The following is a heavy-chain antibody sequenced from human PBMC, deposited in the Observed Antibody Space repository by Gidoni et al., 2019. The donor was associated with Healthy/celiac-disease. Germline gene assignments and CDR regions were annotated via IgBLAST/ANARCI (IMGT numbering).Heavy chain of an antibody. CDR3: ARDQRAGTNHPPDY. CDR2: IIPILGIA. J-gene: IGHJ4*02. V-gene: IGHV1-69*04. CDR1: GGTFSSYA. D-gene: IGHD1-1*01. Sequence: QVQLVQSGAEVKKPGSSVKVSCKASGGTFSSYAISWVRQAPGQGLEWMGRIIPILGIANYAQKFQGRVTITADKSTSTAYMELSSLRSEDTAVYYCARDQRAGTNHPPDYWGQGTLVTVSS.